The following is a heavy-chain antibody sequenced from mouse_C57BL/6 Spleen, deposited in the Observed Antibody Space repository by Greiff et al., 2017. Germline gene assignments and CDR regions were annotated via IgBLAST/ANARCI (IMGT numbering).Heavy chain of an antibody. Sequence: EVQVVESGPELVKPGASVKMSCKASGYTFTDYNMHWVKQSHGKSLEWIGYINPNNGGTSYNQKFKGKATLTVNKSSSTAYMELRSLTSEDSAVYYCARGGQLFDYWGQGTTLTVSS. V-gene: IGHV1-22*01. D-gene: IGHD3-3*01. CDR2: INPNNGGT. J-gene: IGHJ2*01. CDR3: ARGGQLFDY. CDR1: GYTFTDYN.